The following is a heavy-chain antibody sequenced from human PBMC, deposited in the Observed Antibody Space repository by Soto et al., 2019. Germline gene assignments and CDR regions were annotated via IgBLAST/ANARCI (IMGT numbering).Heavy chain of an antibody. CDR1: GGSISSGGYY. CDR2: IYYSGST. CDR3: ARSRERWFDP. J-gene: IGHJ5*02. V-gene: IGHV4-31*03. D-gene: IGHD1-26*01. Sequence: SETLSLTCTVSGGSISSGGYYWSWIRQHPGKGLEWIGYIYYSGSTYYNPSLKSRVTISVDTSKNQFSLKLSSVTAADTAVYYCARSRERWFDPCGQGTLVTVSS.